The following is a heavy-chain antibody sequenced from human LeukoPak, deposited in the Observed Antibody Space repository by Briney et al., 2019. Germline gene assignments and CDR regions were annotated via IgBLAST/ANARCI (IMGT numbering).Heavy chain of an antibody. D-gene: IGHD4-23*01. Sequence: GGSLGLPCAASGFTVSTSYMSWVRQPPGKGLEWVSVIYSDGSTNYADSVKGRFTISRDNPKNTLSLQMKSLRPEDTAMYYCARGDYAGYSDFDSWGQGTLVTVSS. CDR1: GFTVSTSY. J-gene: IGHJ4*02. CDR3: ARGDYAGYSDFDS. V-gene: IGHV3-66*02. CDR2: IYSDGST.